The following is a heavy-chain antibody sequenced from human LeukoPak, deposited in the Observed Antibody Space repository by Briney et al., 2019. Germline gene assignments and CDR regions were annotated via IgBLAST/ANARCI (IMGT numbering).Heavy chain of an antibody. CDR2: IHSSGNT. J-gene: IGHJ4*02. CDR1: GGFISNYH. CDR3: SRATAHGGTYFES. V-gene: IGHV4-4*07. D-gene: IGHD4-23*01. Sequence: SESLSLTCTVSGGFISNYHWSWIRQPAGKELVWIGRIHSSGNTLHNPSLKSRVSMSVDTSKNQFSLRLTSATTADTAVHFCSRATAHGGTYFESWGQGTLVTVSS.